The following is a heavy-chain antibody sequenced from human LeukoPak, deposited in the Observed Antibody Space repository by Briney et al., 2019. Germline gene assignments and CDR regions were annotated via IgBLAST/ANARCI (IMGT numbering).Heavy chain of an antibody. D-gene: IGHD1/OR15-1a*01. Sequence: GGSLRLSCKASGFTFSNAWMSWVRQAPGKGLEWVSVIYSGGSTYYADSVKGRFTISRDNSKNTLYLQMNSLRAEDTAVYYCARNNPLFDYWGQGTLVTVSS. CDR3: ARNNPLFDY. CDR1: GFTFSNAW. CDR2: IYSGGST. J-gene: IGHJ4*02. V-gene: IGHV3-66*01.